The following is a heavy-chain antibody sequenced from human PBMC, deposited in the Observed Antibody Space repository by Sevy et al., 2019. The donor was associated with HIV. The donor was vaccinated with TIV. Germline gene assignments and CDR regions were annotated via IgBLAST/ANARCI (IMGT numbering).Heavy chain of an antibody. CDR2: IIWNGGAT. CDR3: AREKSCGGDCYYFDY. CDR1: EFTFDDYG. V-gene: IGHV3-20*04. J-gene: IGHJ4*01. Sequence: GGSLRLSCAASEFTFDDYGMSWVRQAPGKGLEWVSAIIWNGGATSYADSVKGRFSISRDNTKNSLYLQMNSLRAEDTAFYFCAREKSCGGDCYYFDYRGHGTLVTVSS. D-gene: IGHD2-21*02.